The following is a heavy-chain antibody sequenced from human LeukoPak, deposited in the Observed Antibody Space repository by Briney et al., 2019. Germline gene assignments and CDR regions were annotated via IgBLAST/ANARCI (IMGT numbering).Heavy chain of an antibody. CDR2: ISGGGVST. CDR3: ALYLRVRGDY. V-gene: IGHV3-23*01. J-gene: IGHJ4*02. CDR1: GFTFSNHA. D-gene: IGHD3-10*01. Sequence: GGSLRLSCAASGFTFSNHAMMWVRQAPGRGLEWVSAISGGGVSTYYTDSVKGRFTISRDNSKNTLYPQMNSLRAEDTAVYYCALYLRVRGDYWGQGTLVSVSS.